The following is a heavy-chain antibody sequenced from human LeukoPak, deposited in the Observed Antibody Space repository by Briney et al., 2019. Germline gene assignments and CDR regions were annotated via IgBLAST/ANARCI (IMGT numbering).Heavy chain of an antibody. V-gene: IGHV3-48*03. J-gene: IGHJ4*02. Sequence: GGSLRLSCAASGFIFTSYEMNWVRQAPGKGPGWVSHIGTSGSTIYYADSVKGRFTISRDNAKKSLYLQMNSLRAEDTAVYYCARGRNYYYDSGGYYRFDYWGQGTLVTVSS. CDR1: GFIFTSYE. D-gene: IGHD3-22*01. CDR2: IGTSGSTI. CDR3: ARGRNYYYDSGGYYRFDY.